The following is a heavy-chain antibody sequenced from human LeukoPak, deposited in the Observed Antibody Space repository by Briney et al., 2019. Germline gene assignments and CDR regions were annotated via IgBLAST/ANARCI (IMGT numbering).Heavy chain of an antibody. V-gene: IGHV3-21*01. CDR2: ISSSSSYI. Sequence: PGGSLRLSCAASGFTFSSYSMNWVRQAPGKGLEWVSSISSSSSYIYYADSVKGRFTISRDNAKNSLYLQMNSLRAEDTAVYYCARDRDPARWSGSPGAFDYWGQGTLVTVSS. CDR3: ARDRDPARWSGSPGAFDY. J-gene: IGHJ4*02. CDR1: GFTFSSYS. D-gene: IGHD1-26*01.